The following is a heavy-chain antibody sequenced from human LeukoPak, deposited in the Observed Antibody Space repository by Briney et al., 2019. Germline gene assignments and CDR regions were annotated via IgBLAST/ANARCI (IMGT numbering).Heavy chain of an antibody. CDR2: INPNSGGT. J-gene: IGHJ5*02. D-gene: IGHD2-15*01. CDR1: GYTFTGYY. CDR3: ARDQLYCSGGSCYLRVWFDP. V-gene: IGHV1-2*02. Sequence: APVKVSCKASGYTFTGYYMHWVRQAPGQGLEWMGWINPNSGGTNYAQKFQGRVTMTRDTSISTAYMELSRLRSDDTAVYYCARDQLYCSGGSCYLRVWFDPWGQGTLVTVSS.